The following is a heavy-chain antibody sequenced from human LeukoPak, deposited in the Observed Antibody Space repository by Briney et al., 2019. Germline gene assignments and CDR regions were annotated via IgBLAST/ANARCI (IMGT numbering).Heavy chain of an antibody. D-gene: IGHD4/OR15-4a*01. CDR1: GFTFSSYA. J-gene: IGHJ4*02. CDR3: AKIGANVCF. V-gene: IGHV3-23*01. CDR2: INGGGGST. Sequence: GGSLRLSCAASGFTFSSYALSWVRQAPGKGLDWVSSINGGGGSTYYADSVKGRFTISRDNSKNTLYLQMNSLRAEDTAVYYYAKIGANVCFWGQGTLVTVSS.